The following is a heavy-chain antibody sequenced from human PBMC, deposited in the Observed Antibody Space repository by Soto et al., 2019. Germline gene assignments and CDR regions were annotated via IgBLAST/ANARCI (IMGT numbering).Heavy chain of an antibody. J-gene: IGHJ5*02. CDR3: ARELIAVAGTIGFDP. Sequence: LSLTCTVSGGSISSYYWSWIRQPAGKGLEWIGRIYTSGSTNYNPSLKSRVTMSVDTSKNQFSLKLSSVTAADAAVYYCARELIAVAGTIGFDPWGQGTLVTVSS. CDR1: GGSISSYY. V-gene: IGHV4-4*07. CDR2: IYTSGST. D-gene: IGHD6-19*01.